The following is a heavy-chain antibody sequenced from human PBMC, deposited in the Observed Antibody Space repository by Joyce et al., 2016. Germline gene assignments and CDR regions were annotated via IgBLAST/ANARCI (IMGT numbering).Heavy chain of an antibody. D-gene: IGHD3-16*01. CDR1: GYSFTGYF. J-gene: IGHJ3*01. V-gene: IGHV1-2*02. CDR3: ARATAYYADSKIDAFDV. Sequence: QVQLVQSGAEVKKPGASVKVSCKASGYSFTGYFIHWVRHAPGQGLEWMVWTNPHGGATKYTQKFQGRVPLTRDTSISAASMELSSLRSDDTAIFYCARATAYYADSKIDAFDVWGQGTMVTVSS. CDR2: TNPHGGAT.